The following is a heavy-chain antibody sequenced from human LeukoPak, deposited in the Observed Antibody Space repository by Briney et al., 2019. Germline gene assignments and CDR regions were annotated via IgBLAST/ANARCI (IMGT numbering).Heavy chain of an antibody. CDR3: VTYYFDSSGPKKNY. CDR2: INHSGST. D-gene: IGHD3-22*01. Sequence: SETLSLTCAVYGGSFSGYYWGWIRQPPGKGLEWIGEINHSGSTNYNPSLKSRVTISVDTSKKQFSLKLSSVTAADTAVYYCVTYYFDSSGPKKNYWGQGTLVTVSS. J-gene: IGHJ4*02. V-gene: IGHV4-34*01. CDR1: GGSFSGYY.